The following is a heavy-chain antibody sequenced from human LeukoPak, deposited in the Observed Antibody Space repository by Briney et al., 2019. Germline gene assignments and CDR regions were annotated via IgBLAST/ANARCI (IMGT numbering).Heavy chain of an antibody. CDR3: AKGGSYYDSRLDY. J-gene: IGHJ4*02. D-gene: IGHD3-22*01. Sequence: GGSLRLSCAASGFTFRSYGMHWVRQASGKGLEWVALISYDGNNKYYADSVKGRFTISRDNSKNTLYLQMNSLRAEDTAVYYCAKGGSYYDSRLDYWGQGTLVTVSS. V-gene: IGHV3-30*18. CDR2: ISYDGNNK. CDR1: GFTFRSYG.